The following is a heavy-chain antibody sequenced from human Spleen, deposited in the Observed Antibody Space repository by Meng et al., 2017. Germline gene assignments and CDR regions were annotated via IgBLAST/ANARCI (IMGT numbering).Heavy chain of an antibody. V-gene: IGHV1-3*01. CDR3: ARPRGGYYYYGMDV. CDR1: GYTFTNYA. J-gene: IGHJ6*02. D-gene: IGHD3-10*01. Sequence: ASVKVSCKASGYTFTNYAINWLRQAPGQRLEWMGWINAGNGNTKYSQNFQGRVTITRDTYASTAYMELSSLRSEDTAVYYCARPRGGYYYYGMDVWGQGTTVTVSS. CDR2: INAGNGNT.